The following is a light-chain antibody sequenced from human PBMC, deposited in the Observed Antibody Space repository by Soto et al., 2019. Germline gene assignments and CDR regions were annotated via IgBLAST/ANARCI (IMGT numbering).Light chain of an antibody. J-gene: IGKJ1*01. V-gene: IGKV3-15*01. CDR1: QSVSSGH. Sequence: DIVLTQSPGTLSLSPGERASPSCRASQSVSSGHLAWYQQKPGQAPRLLISAASTRATGIPARFSGSGSGTEFTLTISSLQSEDFAIYYCHQYDNWPGAFGQGTKVDIK. CDR3: HQYDNWPGA. CDR2: AAS.